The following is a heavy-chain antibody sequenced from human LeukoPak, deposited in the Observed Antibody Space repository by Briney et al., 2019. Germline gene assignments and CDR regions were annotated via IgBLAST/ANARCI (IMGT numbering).Heavy chain of an antibody. Sequence: SETLSLTCTVSGGSISTYHWSWIRQPPGKGLEWIGYSYYNGRTSYNPSLKSRVTISVDTSKNQFSLKLSSVTAADTAVYYCARDPEPSGYYDYYYYGMDVWGQGTTVTVSS. CDR3: ARDPEPSGYYDYYYYGMDV. V-gene: IGHV4-59*12. CDR2: SYYNGRT. D-gene: IGHD3-22*01. CDR1: GGSISTYH. J-gene: IGHJ6*02.